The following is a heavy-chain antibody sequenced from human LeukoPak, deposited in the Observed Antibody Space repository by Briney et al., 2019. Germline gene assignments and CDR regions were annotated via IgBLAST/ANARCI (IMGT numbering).Heavy chain of an antibody. J-gene: IGHJ6*02. D-gene: IGHD4-17*01. V-gene: IGHV3-7*03. CDR3: ARAYGDYDHYYYGMDV. CDR2: IKKDGSEK. Sequence: PGGSLRLSCATSGFSFSSFWMSWVRQAPGKGLEWVANIKKDGSEKYYVDSVKGRFTISRDNVKNSLYLQMNSLRAEDTGVYYCARAYGDYDHYYYGMDVWGQGTTVTVSS. CDR1: GFSFSSFW.